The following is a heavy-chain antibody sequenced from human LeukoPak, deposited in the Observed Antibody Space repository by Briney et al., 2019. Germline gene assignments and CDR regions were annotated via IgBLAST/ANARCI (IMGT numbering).Heavy chain of an antibody. J-gene: IGHJ3*02. CDR3: AHSRSRYYCSGGSCYSGAFDI. CDR1: GGSISSSSYY. V-gene: IGHV4-39*07. CDR2: IYYSGST. Sequence: SETLSLTCTVSGGSISSSSYYWGWIRQPPGKGLEWIGSIYYSGSTYYNPSLKSRVTISVDTSKNQFSLKLSSVTAADTAVYYCAHSRSRYYCSGGSCYSGAFDIWGQGTMVTVSS. D-gene: IGHD2-15*01.